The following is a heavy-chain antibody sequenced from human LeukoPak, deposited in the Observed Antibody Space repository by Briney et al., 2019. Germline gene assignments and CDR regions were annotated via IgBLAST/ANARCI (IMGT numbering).Heavy chain of an antibody. CDR3: ARGTPWYYYMDV. Sequence: GGPLRLSCAASGFTFSNYDMHWVRQITGKGLEWVSSIGTAGKTNYRGSVKGRFTISRENAKHSLYPQMNSLTTGDTAVYYCARGTPWYYYMDVWGKGSTVTVSS. J-gene: IGHJ6*03. CDR1: GFTFSNYD. CDR2: IGTAGKT. V-gene: IGHV3-13*01.